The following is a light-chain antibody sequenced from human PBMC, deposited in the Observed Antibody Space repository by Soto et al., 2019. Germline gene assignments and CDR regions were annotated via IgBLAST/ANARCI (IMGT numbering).Light chain of an antibody. V-gene: IGKV3-20*01. CDR2: STS. CDR1: QSLSVSY. J-gene: IGKJ1*01. CDR3: HQFGDSPQT. Sequence: EIVLTQSPGTLSLSPGDRATLSCRASQSLSVSYIAWYQQKPGQAPRLLIYSTSTRAAGIPDRFTGRGSGTQFTLASSRLEPEDFAVYYCHQFGDSPQTFGQGTKVEV.